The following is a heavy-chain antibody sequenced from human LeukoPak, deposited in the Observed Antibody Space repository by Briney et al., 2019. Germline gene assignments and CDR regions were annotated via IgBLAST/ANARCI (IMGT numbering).Heavy chain of an antibody. CDR2: IYYSGST. CDR3: ARGGTMVRGVITYYYYYYMDV. V-gene: IGHV4-59*01. D-gene: IGHD3-10*01. CDR1: GGSISSYY. Sequence: KPSETLSLTCTVSGGSISSYYWSWIRQPPGKGLEWIGYIYYSGSTNYNPSLKSRVTISVDTSKNQFSLKLSSVTAADTAVYYCARGGTMVRGVITYYYYYYMDVWGKGTTVTISS. J-gene: IGHJ6*03.